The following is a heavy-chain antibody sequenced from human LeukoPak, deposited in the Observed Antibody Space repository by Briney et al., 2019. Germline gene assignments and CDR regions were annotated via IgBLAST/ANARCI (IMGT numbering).Heavy chain of an antibody. J-gene: IGHJ4*02. CDR1: GGSISSYY. CDR2: IYYSGDT. Sequence: SETLSLTCTVSGGSISSYYWSWIRQPPGKGLEWIGYIYYSGDTNYNPSLKSRVSISVDRSKNQFSLKMTSATAADTAVYYCARGKQWLVIWGQGTLVTISS. CDR3: ARGKQWLVI. V-gene: IGHV4-59*01. D-gene: IGHD6-19*01.